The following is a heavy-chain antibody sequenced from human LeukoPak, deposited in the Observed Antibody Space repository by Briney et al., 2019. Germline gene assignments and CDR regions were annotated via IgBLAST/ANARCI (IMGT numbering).Heavy chain of an antibody. D-gene: IGHD3-22*01. J-gene: IGHJ5*02. CDR3: ARDRGIVGGDWFDP. Sequence: SETLSLTCAVYGGSFSGYYWSWIRQPPGKGLDWIGSRYHSGSTYYNPSLKSRVTISVDTSKNQFSLKLSSVTAADTAVYYCARDRGIVGGDWFDPWGQGTLVTVSS. CDR1: GGSFSGYY. CDR2: RYHSGST. V-gene: IGHV4-34*01.